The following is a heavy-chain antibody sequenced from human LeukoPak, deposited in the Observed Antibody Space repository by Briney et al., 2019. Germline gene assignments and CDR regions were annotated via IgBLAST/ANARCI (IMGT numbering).Heavy chain of an antibody. CDR2: IYQNGNT. D-gene: IGHD6-13*01. Sequence: PSETLSLTCAVSGGSISSGGYSWSGIRQPPGKGLEWFGYIYQNGNTYYNPSFKSRVTISVDRSKNQFSLNLSSVTAADTAVYYCGRGGIAAAASGIDYWGQGTLVAVSS. CDR1: GGSISSGGYS. J-gene: IGHJ4*02. V-gene: IGHV4-30-2*01. CDR3: GRGGIAAAASGIDY.